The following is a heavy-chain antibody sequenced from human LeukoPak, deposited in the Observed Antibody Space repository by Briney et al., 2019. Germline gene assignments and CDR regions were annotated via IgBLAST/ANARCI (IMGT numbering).Heavy chain of an antibody. CDR2: SYTGGTT. CDR1: GFTVDNNY. CDR3: TRNPGMDV. Sequence: GGSLRLSCAASGFTVDNNYMSWVRQAPGKGLEWVSVSYTGGTTNYADSVKGRFTISRDNAKNTLYLQMNSLRTEDTAVYYCTRNPGMDVWGQGTTVTVSS. V-gene: IGHV3-66*01. J-gene: IGHJ6*02.